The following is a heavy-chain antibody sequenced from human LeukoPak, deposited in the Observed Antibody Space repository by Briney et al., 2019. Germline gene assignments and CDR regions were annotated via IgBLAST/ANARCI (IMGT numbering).Heavy chain of an antibody. CDR2: IFYSGTT. V-gene: IGHV4-39*01. D-gene: IGHD1-20*01. CDR3: ASVDYNWIYFHF. Sequence: SETLSLTCSVSGGSISSSNYFWGWIRQPPGQGLEWIGSIFYSGTTYYNPSLKGRVTISVDTSKNQFSLKLSSVTATDTAVYYCASVDYNWIYFHFWGQGTLVTVSS. J-gene: IGHJ4*02. CDR1: GGSISSSNYF.